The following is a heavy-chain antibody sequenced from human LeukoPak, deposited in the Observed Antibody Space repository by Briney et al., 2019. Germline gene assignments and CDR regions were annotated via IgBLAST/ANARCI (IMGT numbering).Heavy chain of an antibody. Sequence: SETLSLTCTVSGGSMSSYSWSWIRQPPGKGLEWIGYIYYSGRTIYNPSLKSRVTISLDTSKNQFSLKLSSVTAADTAVYYCASDYGSGSYRFDYWGQGTLVTVSS. CDR3: ASDYGSGSYRFDY. CDR2: IYYSGRT. V-gene: IGHV4-59*01. CDR1: GGSMSSYS. J-gene: IGHJ4*02. D-gene: IGHD3-10*01.